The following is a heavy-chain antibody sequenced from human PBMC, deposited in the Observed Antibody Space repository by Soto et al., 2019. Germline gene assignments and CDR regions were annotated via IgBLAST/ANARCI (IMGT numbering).Heavy chain of an antibody. J-gene: IGHJ4*02. CDR1: GGPLRSYS. CDR2: IIPIFGTA. Sequence: PVEVSRKGSGGPLRSYSISWVRQAPGQGLEWMGGIIPIFGTANYAQKFQGRVTITADESTSTAYMELSSLRSEDTAVYYCARESSSSSGIYDYWGQGTLVTVSS. CDR3: ARESSSSSGIYDY. V-gene: IGHV1-69*13. D-gene: IGHD6-6*01.